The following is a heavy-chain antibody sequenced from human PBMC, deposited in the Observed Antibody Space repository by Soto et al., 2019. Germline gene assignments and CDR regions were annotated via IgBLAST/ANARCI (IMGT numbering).Heavy chain of an antibody. Sequence: QVQLQESGPGLVKPSETLSLTCTVSGGSISSYYWSWIRQPPGKGLEWIGYIYYSGSTNYNPSLKSRVTISVDTSKNQFSLKLSSVTAADTAVYYCARGVEDPWLYFDYWGQGTLVTVSS. V-gene: IGHV4-59*01. J-gene: IGHJ4*02. CDR3: ARGVEDPWLYFDY. D-gene: IGHD5-12*01. CDR2: IYYSGST. CDR1: GGSISSYY.